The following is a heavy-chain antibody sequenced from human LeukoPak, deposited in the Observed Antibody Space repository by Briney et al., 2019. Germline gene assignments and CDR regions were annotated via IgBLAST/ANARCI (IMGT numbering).Heavy chain of an antibody. Sequence: GSLRLSCAASGFTFSSYGMHWVRQAPGKGPEWVAVISYDGSNKYYADSVKGRFTISRDNSKNTLYLQMNSLRAEDTAVYYCAKGYYYADDYWGQGTLVTVSS. CDR2: ISYDGSNK. V-gene: IGHV3-30*18. CDR3: AKGYYYADDY. J-gene: IGHJ4*02. D-gene: IGHD3-10*01. CDR1: GFTFSSYG.